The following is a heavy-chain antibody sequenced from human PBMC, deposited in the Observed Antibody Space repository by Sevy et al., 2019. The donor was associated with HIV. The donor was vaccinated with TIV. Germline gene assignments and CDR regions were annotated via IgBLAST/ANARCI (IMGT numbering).Heavy chain of an antibody. CDR2: ISYDGSNK. J-gene: IGHJ3*02. CDR3: AVVAARAYDAFDI. CDR1: GFTFSSYA. D-gene: IGHD2-15*01. Sequence: GGSLRLSCAASGFTFSSYAMHWVRQAPGKGLEWVAVISYDGSNKYYAHSVKGRFTISRDNSKNTLYLQMNSLRAEDTAVYYCAVVAARAYDAFDIWGQGTMVTVSS. V-gene: IGHV3-30-3*01.